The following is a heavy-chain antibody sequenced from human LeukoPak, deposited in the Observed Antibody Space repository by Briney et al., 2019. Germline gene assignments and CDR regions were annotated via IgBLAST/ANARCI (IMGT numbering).Heavy chain of an antibody. D-gene: IGHD2-21*01. J-gene: IGHJ5*02. V-gene: IGHV1-2*02. CDR3: ARGGTLIYDPILSIYPRNWFDP. Sequence: VASVKVSCKASGYTFTGYYMHWVRQAPGQGLEWMGWINPNSGGTNYAQKFQGRVTMTRDTSISTAYMELSRLRSDDTAVYYCARGGTLIYDPILSIYPRNWFDPWGQGTLVTVSS. CDR1: GYTFTGYY. CDR2: INPNSGGT.